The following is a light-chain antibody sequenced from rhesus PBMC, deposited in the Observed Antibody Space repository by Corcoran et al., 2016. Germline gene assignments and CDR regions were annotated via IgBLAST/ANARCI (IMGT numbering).Light chain of an antibody. J-gene: IGKJ4*01. CDR2: RVS. Sequence: VVMTQSPLSLPITPGQPASISCRSSHSLLHSNGNTSLNWYQPTPGQPPRLLIYRVSKRDTVFPDRFSGSGSGTDVTLKISRVEADDVGVYYCEQHIQTPLTFGEGTKVEIK. V-gene: IGKV2-64*01. CDR3: EQHIQTPLT. CDR1: HSLLHSNGNTS.